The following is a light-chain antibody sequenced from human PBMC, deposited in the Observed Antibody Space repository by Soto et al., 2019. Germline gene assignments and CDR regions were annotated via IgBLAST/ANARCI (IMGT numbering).Light chain of an antibody. V-gene: IGLV1-47*02. CDR2: GDV. J-gene: IGLJ2*01. CDR1: TSNIGRNS. CDR3: ATWDDSLSGRLV. Sequence: QPVLTQPPSASGTPGQRFTISCSGSTSNIGRNSVYWYQQLPGTAPTLVMSGDVQRPSGVPDRFSGSKSGTSASLAISGLRSEDEADYYCATWDDSLSGRLVFGGGTKLTVL.